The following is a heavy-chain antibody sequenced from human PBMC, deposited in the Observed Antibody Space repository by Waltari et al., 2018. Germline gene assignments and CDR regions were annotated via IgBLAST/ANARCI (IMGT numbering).Heavy chain of an antibody. J-gene: IGHJ4*02. D-gene: IGHD6-19*01. V-gene: IGHV4-34*01. CDR2: INHSGST. CDR3: ASEPGVAGPPL. Sequence: QVQLQQWGAGLLKLSEPLSLTCAVYGGSFSGYSWSWIRQPPGKGLEWIGEINHSGSTNYNPSLKSRVTISVDTSKNQFSLKLSSVTAADTAVYYCASEPGVAGPPLWGQGTLVTVSS. CDR1: GGSFSGYS.